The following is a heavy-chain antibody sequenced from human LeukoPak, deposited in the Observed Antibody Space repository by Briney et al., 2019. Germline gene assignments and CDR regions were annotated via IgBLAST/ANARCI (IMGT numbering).Heavy chain of an antibody. V-gene: IGHV1-2*02. J-gene: IGHJ5*02. Sequence: ASVKVSCKASRYTFTGYYMHWVRQAPGQGLEWMGWINPNSGGTNYAQKFQGRVTMTRDTSISTAYMELSRLRSDATAVYYCARDHCSGGSCYHFDPWGQGTLVTVSS. CDR1: RYTFTGYY. CDR2: INPNSGGT. D-gene: IGHD2-15*01. CDR3: ARDHCSGGSCYHFDP.